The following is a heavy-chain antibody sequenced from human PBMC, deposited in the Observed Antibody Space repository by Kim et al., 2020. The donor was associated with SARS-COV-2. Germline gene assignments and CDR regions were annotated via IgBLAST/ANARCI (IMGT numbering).Heavy chain of an antibody. Sequence: SETLSLTCTVSGGSISSYYWSWIRQPPGKGLEWIGYIYYSGSTNYNPSLKSRVTISVDTSKNQFSLKLSSVTAADTAVYYCARVSSLYSSSSQGYYYYYGMDVWGQGTTVTVSS. V-gene: IGHV4-59*01. D-gene: IGHD6-6*01. CDR3: ARVSSLYSSSSQGYYYYYGMDV. J-gene: IGHJ6*02. CDR2: IYYSGST. CDR1: GGSISSYY.